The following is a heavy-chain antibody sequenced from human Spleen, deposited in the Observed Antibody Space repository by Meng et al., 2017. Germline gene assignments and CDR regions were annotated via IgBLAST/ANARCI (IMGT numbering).Heavy chain of an antibody. Sequence: SETLSLTCSVSGGSISSSAYYWGWVRQPPGKGLDWIGSIYYSGSTYYNPSLKSRVTISIDTSKNKFSLQLSSVTAADTAVYYCARFPRYDYVWESPYWGQGTLVTVSS. CDR3: ARFPRYDYVWESPY. CDR2: IYYSGST. J-gene: IGHJ4*02. V-gene: IGHV4-39*07. CDR1: GGSISSSAYY. D-gene: IGHD3-16*01.